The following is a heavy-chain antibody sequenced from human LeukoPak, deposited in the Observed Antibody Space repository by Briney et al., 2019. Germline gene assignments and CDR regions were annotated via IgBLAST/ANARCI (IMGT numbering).Heavy chain of an antibody. D-gene: IGHD6-19*01. CDR1: GGSISSSSYY. J-gene: IGHJ4*02. CDR2: IYYSGST. Sequence: SETVSLTCTVSGGSISSSSYYWGWIRQPPEKGLEWIGSIYYSGSTYYNPSLKSRVTISVDTSKNQFSLKLSSVTAADTAVYYCARALSGWRLDYWGQGTLVTVSS. V-gene: IGHV4-39*07. CDR3: ARALSGWRLDY.